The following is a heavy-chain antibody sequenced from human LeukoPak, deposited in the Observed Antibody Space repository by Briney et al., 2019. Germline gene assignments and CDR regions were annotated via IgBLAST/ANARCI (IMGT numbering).Heavy chain of an antibody. CDR1: GFTFSSYS. J-gene: IGHJ4*02. V-gene: IGHV3-21*01. CDR2: ISSSSSYI. D-gene: IGHD3-3*01. CDR3: ARAPPDFWSGYLYFDY. Sequence: GGSLRLSCAASGFTFSSYSMNWVRQAPGKGLDWVSSISSSSSYIYYADLVKGRFTISRDNAKNSLYLQMNSLRAEDTAVYYCARAPPDFWSGYLYFDYWGQGTLVTVSS.